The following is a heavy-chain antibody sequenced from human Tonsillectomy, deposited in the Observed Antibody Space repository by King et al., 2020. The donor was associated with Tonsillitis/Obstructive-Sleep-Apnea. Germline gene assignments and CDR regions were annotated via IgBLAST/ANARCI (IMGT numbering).Heavy chain of an antibody. D-gene: IGHD1-1*01. CDR2: ISYSGST. V-gene: IGHV4-31*03. CDR3: ARTTPPYYYYHLDV. CDR1: GGSISSGDYF. J-gene: IGHJ6*03. Sequence: VQLQESGPGLVKPSQSLSLTCTVSGGSISSGDYFWRWIRQHPGKGLEWIGYISYSGSTYYNPSLKSRVTISADTSKNQFSLQLRSVTVADTAVYFCARTTPPYYYYHLDVWGKGTTVTVSS.